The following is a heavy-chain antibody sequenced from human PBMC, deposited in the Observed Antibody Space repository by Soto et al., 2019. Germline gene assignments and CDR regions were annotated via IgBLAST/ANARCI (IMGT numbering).Heavy chain of an antibody. D-gene: IGHD2-15*01. Sequence: LRLSCAASGFTFSSYGMHWVRQAPGKGLEWVSSISSSSSCIYYADSVKGRFTISRDNAKNSLYLQMNSLRAEDTAVYYCARDLGVALATLTLDYWGQGTLVTVSS. V-gene: IGHV3-21*01. CDR2: ISSSSSCI. CDR3: ARDLGVALATLTLDY. CDR1: GFTFSSYG. J-gene: IGHJ4*02.